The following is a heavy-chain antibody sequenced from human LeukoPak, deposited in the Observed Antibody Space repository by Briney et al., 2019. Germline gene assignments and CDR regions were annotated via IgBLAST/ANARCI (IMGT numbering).Heavy chain of an antibody. J-gene: IGHJ4*02. CDR3: AKDRETTASGTFDY. CDR2: ISDDGSSK. Sequence: GGSLRLSCAASGFTFRNYGMHCLRQAPGNGLEWVAVISDDGSSKHYADSVKGRFTISRDNSNNTLYLQMNSLRAEDTAVYYCAKDRETTASGTFDYWGQGTLVTVSS. CDR1: GFTFRNYG. D-gene: IGHD6-13*01. V-gene: IGHV3-30*18.